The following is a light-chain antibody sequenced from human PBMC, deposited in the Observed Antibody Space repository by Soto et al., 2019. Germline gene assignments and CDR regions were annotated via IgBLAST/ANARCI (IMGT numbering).Light chain of an antibody. J-gene: IGKJ1*01. Sequence: DIVMTQSPLSLPVTPGEPASISCRSSQSLLHSNGYNYLDWYLQKPGQSPQLLIYLGSNRASGVPDRFSGSGSGTDSTLKISRVEAEDVGVYYYMQALQTPWTFGQGTKVEIK. CDR2: LGS. CDR3: MQALQTPWT. CDR1: QSLLHSNGYNY. V-gene: IGKV2-28*01.